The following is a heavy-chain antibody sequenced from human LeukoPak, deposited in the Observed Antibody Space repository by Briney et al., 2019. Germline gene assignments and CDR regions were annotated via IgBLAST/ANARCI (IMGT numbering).Heavy chain of an antibody. V-gene: IGHV4-59*08. J-gene: IGHJ1*01. D-gene: IGHD3-3*01. CDR3: ARHSFFEYFSL. Sequence: SETLSLTCTVSGGSISGYYWSWVRQPPGKGLEWIGYMYYSGSTNYNPSLHSRVTISKDTSKNQISLRLTSVTAADTAVYYCARHSFFEYFSLWGQGTLVTVSS. CDR2: MYYSGST. CDR1: GGSISGYY.